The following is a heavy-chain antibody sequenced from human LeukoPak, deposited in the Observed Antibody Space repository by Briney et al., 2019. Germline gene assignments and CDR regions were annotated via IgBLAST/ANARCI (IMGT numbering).Heavy chain of an antibody. D-gene: IGHD6-19*01. CDR3: ASPSIRYSSGWWAY. CDR1: GFTFSSYS. Sequence: PGGSLRLSCAAFGFTFSSYSMNWVRQAPGKGLEWVSSISSSSSYIYYADSVKGRFTISRDNAKNSLYLQMNSLRAEDTAVYYCASPSIRYSSGWWAYWGQGTLVTVSS. CDR2: ISSSSSYI. J-gene: IGHJ4*02. V-gene: IGHV3-21*01.